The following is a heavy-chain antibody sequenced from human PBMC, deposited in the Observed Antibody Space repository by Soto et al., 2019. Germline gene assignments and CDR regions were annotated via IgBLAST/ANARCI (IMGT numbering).Heavy chain of an antibody. D-gene: IGHD3-10*01. Sequence: EVQLLESGGGLVQPGGSLRLSCAASGFTFSSYAMSWVRQAPGKGLEWVSAISGSGGSTYYADSVKGRFTISRDNSKNTLYLQMISLRAEDTAVYYCANHLWFGEFSNWGQGTLVTVSS. CDR2: ISGSGGST. J-gene: IGHJ4*02. CDR3: ANHLWFGEFSN. CDR1: GFTFSSYA. V-gene: IGHV3-23*01.